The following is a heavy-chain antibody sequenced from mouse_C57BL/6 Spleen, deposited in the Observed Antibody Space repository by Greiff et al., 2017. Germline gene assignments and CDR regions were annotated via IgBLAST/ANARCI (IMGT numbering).Heavy chain of an antibody. CDR1: GFTFSNYW. Sequence: EVKVEESGGGLVQPGGSMKLSCVASGFTFSNYWMNWVRQSPEKGLEWVAQIRLKSDNYATHYAESVKGRFTISRDDSKSSVYLQMNNLRAEDTGIYYCTGGGYDAYWGQGTLVTVSA. J-gene: IGHJ3*01. V-gene: IGHV6-3*01. D-gene: IGHD2-2*01. CDR3: TGGGYDAY. CDR2: IRLKSDNYAT.